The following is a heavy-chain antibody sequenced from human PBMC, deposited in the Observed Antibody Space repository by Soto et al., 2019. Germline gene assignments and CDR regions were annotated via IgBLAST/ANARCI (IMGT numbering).Heavy chain of an antibody. V-gene: IGHV3-30*18. CDR1: GFSFTSYG. CDR3: AKDFCSSSSCYGFYYYFYGMDV. Sequence: GGSLRLSCAASGFSFTSYGMHWVRQAPGKGLEWVAFISYDGNNKFYADSVKGRFTISRDNSKSTLYLQMDSLRTEDSTVYYCAKDFCSSSSCYGFYYYFYGMDVWGQGTTVTSP. CDR2: ISYDGNNK. D-gene: IGHD2-2*01. J-gene: IGHJ6*02.